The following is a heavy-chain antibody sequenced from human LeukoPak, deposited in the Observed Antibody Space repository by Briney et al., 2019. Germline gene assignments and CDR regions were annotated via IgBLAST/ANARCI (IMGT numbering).Heavy chain of an antibody. Sequence: SETLSLTCSVSGSPIARHHWTWIRQSPGKGMELIGHIWYTGTTNYNPSLQGRVIITLDTSKSQFSLRLNSVSAADSAVYYCAGFSADCSTSSCYVDYWGRGTLVTVSS. CDR1: GSPIARHH. J-gene: IGHJ4*02. V-gene: IGHV4-59*08. CDR3: AGFSADCSTSSCYVDY. CDR2: IWYTGTT. D-gene: IGHD2-2*01.